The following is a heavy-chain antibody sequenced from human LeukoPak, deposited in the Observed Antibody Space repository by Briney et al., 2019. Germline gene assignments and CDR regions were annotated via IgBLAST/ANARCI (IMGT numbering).Heavy chain of an antibody. CDR2: IYYSGST. CDR1: GGSMSSYY. J-gene: IGHJ4*02. CDR3: ARGRLYYDSTGYAY. D-gene: IGHD3-22*01. V-gene: IGHV4-59*08. Sequence: SETLSLTCTVSGGSMSSYYWSWIRQPPGKGLEWIGHIYYSGSTKYNPSLKSRVTISVDTSKNQFSLKMTSVTAADTAVYYCARGRLYYDSTGYAYWGQGTLVTVSS.